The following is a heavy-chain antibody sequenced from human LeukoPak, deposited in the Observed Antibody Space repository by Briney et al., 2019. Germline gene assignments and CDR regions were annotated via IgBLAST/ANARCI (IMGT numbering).Heavy chain of an antibody. CDR3: ARDGGYSSSSGRYYYYMDV. V-gene: IGHV1-18*01. CDR2: ISAYNGNT. CDR1: GYTFTSYG. J-gene: IGHJ6*03. D-gene: IGHD6-6*01. Sequence: ASVKVSCKASGYTFTSYGISWVRQAPGRGLEWMGWISAYNGNTNYAQKLQGRVTMTTDTSTSTAYMELRSLRSDDTAVYYCARDGGYSSSSGRYYYYMDVWGKGTTVTVSS.